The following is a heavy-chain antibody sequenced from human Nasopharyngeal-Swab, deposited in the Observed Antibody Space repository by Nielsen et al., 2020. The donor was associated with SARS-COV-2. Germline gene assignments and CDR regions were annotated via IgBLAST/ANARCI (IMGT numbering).Heavy chain of an antibody. V-gene: IGHV3-49*01. CDR2: LRSKTYGGAP. D-gene: IGHD1-26*01. CDR1: GFTFGDYA. CDR3: ARSVGSFYGQGAFDI. Sequence: GESLKISCTTSGFTFGDYAMSWFRQAPGKGLEWVGLLRSKTYGGAPEYAASVKGRFTISRDGAESIAYLQMNSLETEDTGVYYCARSVGSFYGQGAFDIWGQGTMVTVSS. J-gene: IGHJ3*02.